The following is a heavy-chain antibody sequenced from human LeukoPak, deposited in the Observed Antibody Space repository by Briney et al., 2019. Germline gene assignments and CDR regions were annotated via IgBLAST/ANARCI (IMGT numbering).Heavy chain of an antibody. CDR1: GDSISSGDYY. D-gene: IGHD3-22*01. V-gene: IGHV4-61*02. CDR2: ISSSGST. Sequence: SGTLSLACTVSGDSISSGDYYWSWIRQPAGKGLEWIGRISSSGSTNYNPSLKSRVTISVDTSKNQFSLKLSSVTAADTAVYFCARGPYSYDSSGAFDIWGQGTMVTVSS. CDR3: ARGPYSYDSSGAFDI. J-gene: IGHJ3*02.